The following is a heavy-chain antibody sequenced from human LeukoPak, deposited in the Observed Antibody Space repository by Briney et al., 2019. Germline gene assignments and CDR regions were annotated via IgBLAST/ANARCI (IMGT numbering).Heavy chain of an antibody. CDR3: ARVRSYSDYYYYYMDV. J-gene: IGHJ6*03. Sequence: PSETLSLTCTVSGGSISSHYWSWIRQPPGKGLEWIGDIYYSGSTNYNPSLKSRVTISVDTSKNQFSLKLSSVTAADTAVYYCARVRSYSDYYYYYMDVWGKGTTVTVSS. D-gene: IGHD1-26*01. CDR2: IYYSGST. CDR1: GGSISSHY. V-gene: IGHV4-59*11.